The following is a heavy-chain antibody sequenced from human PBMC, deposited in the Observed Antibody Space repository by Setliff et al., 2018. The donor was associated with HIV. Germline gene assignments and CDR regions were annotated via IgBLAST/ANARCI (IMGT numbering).Heavy chain of an antibody. CDR1: RGAFSHYY. CDR2: INQERTT. D-gene: IGHD1-20*01. V-gene: IGHV4-34*01. CDR3: ARVRFSFNNVRCFDL. Sequence: SETLSLTCAVYRGAFSHYYWTWIRQSPGKGLEWIAEINQERTTFYNPSLKSRLIMSLDTSRNEVSLRLNSVTAADTATYLCARVRFSFNNVRCFDLWGPGTRVTVSS. J-gene: IGHJ2*01.